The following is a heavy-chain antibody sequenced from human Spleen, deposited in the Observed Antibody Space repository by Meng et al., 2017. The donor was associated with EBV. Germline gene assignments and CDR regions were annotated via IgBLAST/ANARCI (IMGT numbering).Heavy chain of an antibody. CDR3: VRTSVGSGSYSHDY. Sequence: HPQLQESGPGLVKPSETLSLSCAVSGGSITTGAYFWAWIRQPPGQGLEWIGTIYHTERTYYNPSLKSQVTISIDTSSNHFSLELSSVTAADTAVYYCVRTSVGSGSYSHDYWGQGILVTVSS. V-gene: IGHV4-39*07. D-gene: IGHD3-10*01. CDR1: GGSITTGAYF. CDR2: IYHTERT. J-gene: IGHJ4*02.